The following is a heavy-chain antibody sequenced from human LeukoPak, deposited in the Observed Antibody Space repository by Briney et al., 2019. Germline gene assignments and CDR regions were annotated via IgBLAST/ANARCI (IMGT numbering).Heavy chain of an antibody. CDR2: IYYSGST. CDR3: ARDLGYCSGGSCYSLRAFDI. D-gene: IGHD2-15*01. V-gene: IGHV4-59*01. Sequence: SETLSLTCTVSGGSISSYYWSWIRQPSGKGLEWIGYIYYSGSTNYNPSLKSRVTISVDTSKNQFSLKLSSVTAADTAVYYCARDLGYCSGGSCYSLRAFDIWGQGTMVTVSS. J-gene: IGHJ3*02. CDR1: GGSISSYY.